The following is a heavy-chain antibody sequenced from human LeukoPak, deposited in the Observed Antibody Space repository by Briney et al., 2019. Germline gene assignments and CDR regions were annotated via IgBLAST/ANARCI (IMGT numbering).Heavy chain of an antibody. V-gene: IGHV1-46*01. Sequence: ASVKVSCKAFGYTFTSYYMHWGRQAPGQGLEWMGIINPIGGSTSYAQKFQGRVTMTRETSTSTVYMELSSLGSEDTAVYCCARGFVKGYCSGGSCRGFDYWGEGTLVTVSS. D-gene: IGHD2-15*01. CDR2: INPIGGST. CDR1: GYTFTSYY. CDR3: ARGFVKGYCSGGSCRGFDY. J-gene: IGHJ4*02.